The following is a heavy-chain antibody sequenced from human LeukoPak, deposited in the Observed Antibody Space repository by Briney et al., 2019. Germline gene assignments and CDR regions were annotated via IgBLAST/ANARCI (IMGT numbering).Heavy chain of an antibody. CDR2: LKSKTDGGTT. Sequence: PGGSLRLSCAASGFTFSDTWMNWVRQAPGKGLEWVGRLKSKTDGGTTDYAAPVRGRFTISRDDSKNTLYLQMNSLKTEDTAVYYCSTGQMGYCSGGSCYYYYYYMDVWGKGTTVTVSS. V-gene: IGHV3-15*01. J-gene: IGHJ6*03. CDR3: STGQMGYCSGGSCYYYYYYMDV. D-gene: IGHD2-15*01. CDR1: GFTFSDTW.